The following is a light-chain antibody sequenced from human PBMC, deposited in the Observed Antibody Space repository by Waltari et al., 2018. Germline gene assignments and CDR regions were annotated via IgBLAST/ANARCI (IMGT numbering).Light chain of an antibody. CDR3: QHYYDNPLT. Sequence: IQMTQSPSALSASVGDRVTISCRASQSIYSNLAWYQQKPGKAPELLIYAASNLQSGISSRFSGSVSGTDFILTISSLQPQDSATYYCQHYYDNPLTFGGGTKVEIK. J-gene: IGKJ4*01. CDR2: AAS. CDR1: QSIYSN. V-gene: IGKV1-6*01.